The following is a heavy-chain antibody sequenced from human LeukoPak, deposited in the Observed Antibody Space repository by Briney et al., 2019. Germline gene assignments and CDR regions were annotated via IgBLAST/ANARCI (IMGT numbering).Heavy chain of an antibody. CDR2: ISYDGSNK. V-gene: IGHV3-30*01. J-gene: IGHJ4*02. CDR1: GFTVSSYA. CDR3: ARSRNYCGGDCYSSSYFDY. D-gene: IGHD2-21*02. Sequence: GGSLRLSCAASGFTVSSYAMHWVRQAPGKGLEWVAVISYDGSNKYYADSVKGRFTIPRDNSKNTLYLQMNSLRAEDTAVYYCARSRNYCGGDCYSSSYFDYWGQGTLVTVSS.